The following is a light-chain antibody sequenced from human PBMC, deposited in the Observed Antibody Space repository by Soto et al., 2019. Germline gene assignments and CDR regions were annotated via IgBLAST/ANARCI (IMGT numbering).Light chain of an antibody. CDR1: QGLSDS. CDR2: VTS. Sequence: DIQMTQSPSSVSASVGDRVTITCRATQGLSDSLAWYQQKPGKAPKLLISVTSRLQSGVPSRFSGSASGTEFTLTTDRLQPEDLATYYCQQGHNWPLTFGQGTRLEIK. V-gene: IGKV1-12*01. CDR3: QQGHNWPLT. J-gene: IGKJ5*01.